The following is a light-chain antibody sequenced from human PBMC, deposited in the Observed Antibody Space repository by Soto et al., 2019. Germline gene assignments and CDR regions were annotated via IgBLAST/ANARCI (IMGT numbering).Light chain of an antibody. J-gene: IGKJ3*01. CDR3: QQLNSYPLFT. V-gene: IGKV1-9*01. Sequence: DIQLTQSPSFLSASVGDRVTITCRASQGISSYLAWYQQKPGKAPKLLIYAASTLQSGVPSRFSGSGSGTECTLKISSLQPEDFSTYYCQQLNSYPLFTFGPGTKVDIK. CDR1: QGISSY. CDR2: AAS.